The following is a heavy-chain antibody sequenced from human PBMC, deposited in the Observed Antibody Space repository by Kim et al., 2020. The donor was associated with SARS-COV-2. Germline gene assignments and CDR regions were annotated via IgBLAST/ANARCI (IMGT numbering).Heavy chain of an antibody. V-gene: IGHV1-18*01. Sequence: ASVKVSCKASGYTFSSYGISWVRQAPGQGLEWMGWISPYNGNTKYAQKLQGRVTMSTDTSTTTAYMELRSLTSDDTAVYYCARDGDLPDYWGQGTRGTVS. CDR3: ARDGDLPDY. CDR2: ISPYNGNT. CDR1: GYTFSSYG. J-gene: IGHJ4*02. D-gene: IGHD7-27*01.